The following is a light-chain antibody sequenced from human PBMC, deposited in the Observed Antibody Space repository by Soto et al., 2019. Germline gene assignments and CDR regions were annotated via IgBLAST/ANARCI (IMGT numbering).Light chain of an antibody. Sequence: IRMTQSTSSLSASVGYRVTITCLASQCIRKDLAWYQQKPGKAPKLLIYATSSLQSGVPSRFSGSGSGTDFTPTISSLQPEDFATYYCQQSYSTPQTFGQGTKVDI. CDR3: QQSYSTPQT. CDR1: QCIRKD. V-gene: IGKV1-39*01. J-gene: IGKJ1*01. CDR2: ATS.